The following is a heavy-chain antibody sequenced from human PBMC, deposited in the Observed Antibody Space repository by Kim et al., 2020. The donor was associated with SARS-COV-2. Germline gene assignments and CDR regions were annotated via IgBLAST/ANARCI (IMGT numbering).Heavy chain of an antibody. Sequence: GGSLRLSCAASEFSSSDSALIWVRQAPGKRLEWVASVSGSDSDTFYAYSVRGRFRISRDTAKNSLYLQMNSLTSEDTAVYYCAREARPETGILTRCNGGRCYRIGGCFDLWGQGTLFLVSS. D-gene: IGHD2-15*01. CDR2: VSGSDSDT. J-gene: IGHJ5*02. V-gene: IGHV3-21*06. CDR1: EFSSSDSA. CDR3: AREARPETGILTRCNGGRCYRIGGCFDL.